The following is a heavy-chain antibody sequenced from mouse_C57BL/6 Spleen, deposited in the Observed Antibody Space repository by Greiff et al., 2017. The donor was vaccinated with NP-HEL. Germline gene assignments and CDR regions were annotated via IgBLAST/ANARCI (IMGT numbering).Heavy chain of an antibody. CDR1: GFTFSSYA. CDR3: AREKLVYFDY. V-gene: IGHV5-4*01. J-gene: IGHJ2*01. Sequence: QVVESGGGLVKPGGSLKLSCAASGFTFSSYAMSWVRQTPEKRLEWVATISDGGSYTYYPDNVKGRFTISRDNAKNNLYLQLSHLTSEDTAMYDCAREKLVYFDYWGQGTTLTVSS. CDR2: ISDGGSYT. D-gene: IGHD4-1*01.